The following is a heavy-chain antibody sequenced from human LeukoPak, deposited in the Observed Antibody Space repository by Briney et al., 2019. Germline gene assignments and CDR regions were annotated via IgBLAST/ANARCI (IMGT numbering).Heavy chain of an antibody. Sequence: GGSLRLSCAASGFTFSSYAMSWVRQAPGKGLEWVSAISGSGGSTYYADSVKGRFTISRDNSKNTLYLQMNSLRAEDTAVYYCAKDRTATYYYYYMDVWGKGTTVTVSS. V-gene: IGHV3-23*01. CDR2: ISGSGGST. CDR1: GFTFSSYA. D-gene: IGHD5-18*01. CDR3: AKDRTATYYYYYMDV. J-gene: IGHJ6*03.